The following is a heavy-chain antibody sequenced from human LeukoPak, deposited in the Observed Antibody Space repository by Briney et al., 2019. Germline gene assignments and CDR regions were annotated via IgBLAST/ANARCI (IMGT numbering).Heavy chain of an antibody. J-gene: IGHJ4*02. CDR1: GFTVSSIY. V-gene: IGHV3-66*01. CDR3: AREVGGGASGQ. D-gene: IGHD3-16*01. CDR2: IYSDGTI. Sequence: GESLRLSCAASGFTVSSIYMSWVRQVPGKGLEWVSVIYSDGTISYADSVKGRFTISRDNSENTLYLQMNSLRVEDTAVYYCAREVGGGASGQWGQGTLVTVSS.